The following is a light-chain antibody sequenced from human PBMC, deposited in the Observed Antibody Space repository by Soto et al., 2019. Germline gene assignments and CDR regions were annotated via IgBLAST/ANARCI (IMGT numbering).Light chain of an antibody. Sequence: QSALTQPASASGSPGQSVTISCTGTRCNVESYNFVSWYQQYPGKAPKYLIYEVNQRPSWISDRFSGSKSGKTASLTISGLQSDDEAYYYCCSYAGNQTVVFGGGTKVTVL. J-gene: IGLJ2*01. CDR1: RCNVESYNF. CDR3: CSYAGNQTVV. CDR2: EVN. V-gene: IGLV2-23*02.